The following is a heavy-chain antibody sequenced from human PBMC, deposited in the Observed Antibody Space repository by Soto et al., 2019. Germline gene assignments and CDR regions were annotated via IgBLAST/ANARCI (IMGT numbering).Heavy chain of an antibody. CDR1: GFSLSTSGVG. D-gene: IGHD3-3*01. V-gene: IGHV2-5*01. Sequence: QITLKESGPTLVKPTQTLTLTCTFSGFSLSTSGVGVGWIRQPPGKALEWLALIYRNDDKHYSPSLKSRLTIAKDTYKNQVVLTMTNMDPVDTATYYCAHRSFANDAFDVWGQGTMVAVSS. J-gene: IGHJ3*01. CDR3: AHRSFANDAFDV. CDR2: IYRNDDK.